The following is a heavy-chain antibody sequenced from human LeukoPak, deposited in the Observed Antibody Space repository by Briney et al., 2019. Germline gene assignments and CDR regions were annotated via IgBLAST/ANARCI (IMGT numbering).Heavy chain of an antibody. CDR3: ARRALYSGSYPFDY. CDR2: IYYSGST. Sequence: SETLFLTCTVSGGSVSSGSYYWSWIRQPPGKGLEWIGYIYYSGSTNYNPSLKSRVTISVDTSENQFSLKLSSVTAADTAVYYCARRALYSGSYPFDYWGQGTLVTVSS. D-gene: IGHD1-26*01. V-gene: IGHV4-61*01. J-gene: IGHJ4*02. CDR1: GGSVSSGSYY.